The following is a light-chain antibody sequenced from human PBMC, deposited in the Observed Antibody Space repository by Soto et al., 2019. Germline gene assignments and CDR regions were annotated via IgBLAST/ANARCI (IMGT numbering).Light chain of an antibody. CDR3: SLYTSSSTWV. CDR1: SSDVGGYNY. Sequence: QSALTQPASVSGSPGQSITISCTGTSSDVGGYNYVSWYQQHPGKAPKLLIYEVSHRPSGVSNRFSGSKSGNTASLTISGLQAEDESDYYCSLYTSSSTWVFGGGTKLTVL. J-gene: IGLJ3*02. V-gene: IGLV2-14*01. CDR2: EVS.